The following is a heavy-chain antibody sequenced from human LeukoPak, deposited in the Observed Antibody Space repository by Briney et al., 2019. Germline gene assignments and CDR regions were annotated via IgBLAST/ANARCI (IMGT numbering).Heavy chain of an antibody. CDR1: GYTFTGYY. Sequence: ASVKVSCKASGYTFTGYYMHWVRQAPGQGLAWMGWINPNSGGTNYAQNFQGRVTLTRDTSISTAYMELRSMRSDDTAVYYCARGYDSSAYKLPIDSWGQGTLVTVSS. CDR3: ARGYDSSAYKLPIDS. V-gene: IGHV1-2*02. CDR2: INPNSGGT. D-gene: IGHD3-22*01. J-gene: IGHJ4*02.